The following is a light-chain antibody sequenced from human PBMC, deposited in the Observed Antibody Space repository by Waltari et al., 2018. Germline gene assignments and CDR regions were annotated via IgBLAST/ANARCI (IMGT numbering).Light chain of an antibody. Sequence: DIQMTQSPSSLSASVGDRLTLTCRTSENIAHYLHWYQQKPRKVPKLLVSSASTLQRGVPPRFSGSGSGTEFTLTISGLQREDLATYYCQQTYTTPFTFGPGTKVDVK. V-gene: IGKV1-39*01. CDR2: SAS. J-gene: IGKJ3*01. CDR1: ENIAHY. CDR3: QQTYTTPFT.